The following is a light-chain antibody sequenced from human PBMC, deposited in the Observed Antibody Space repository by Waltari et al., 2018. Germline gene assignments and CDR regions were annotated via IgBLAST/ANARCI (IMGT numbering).Light chain of an antibody. J-gene: IGLJ7*01. CDR3: GTWDSSLSGAV. Sequence: QSVLTQPPSVSAAPGQRVTISCSGGSSNIGNNYVSWYRQFPGTAPKLLIYETTERPSGIPGRFSGSKSGTSATLDITGLQAGDEADYYCGTWDSSLSGAVLGGGTHLTVL. CDR2: ETT. V-gene: IGLV1-51*02. CDR1: SSNIGNNY.